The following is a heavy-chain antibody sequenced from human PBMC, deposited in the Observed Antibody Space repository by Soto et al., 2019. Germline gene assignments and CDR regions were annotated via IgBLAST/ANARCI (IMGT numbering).Heavy chain of an antibody. CDR1: GYTFNSYY. Sequence: GASLKVSCKASGYTFNSYYMHWVRQAPGQGLEWMGIINPSGGSTSYAQKFQGRVTMTRDTSTSTVYMELSSLRSEDTAVYYCARDHRVVLMVYATYFDYWGQGTLVTVSS. CDR3: ARDHRVVLMVYATYFDY. CDR2: INPSGGST. J-gene: IGHJ4*02. V-gene: IGHV1-46*02. D-gene: IGHD2-8*01.